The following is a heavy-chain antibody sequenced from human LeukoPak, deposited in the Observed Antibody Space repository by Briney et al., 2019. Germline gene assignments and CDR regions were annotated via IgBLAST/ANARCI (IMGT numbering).Heavy chain of an antibody. CDR1: GGSISSYY. D-gene: IGHD5-24*01. V-gene: IGHV4-4*07. Sequence: SETLSLTCTVSGGSISSYYWSWIRQPAGKGLEWIGRIYTSGSTNYNPSLKSRVTISVDKSKNQFSLELSSVTAADTAVYYCARDLGSDGFNLRNWFDPWGQGTLVTVSS. CDR3: ARDLGSDGFNLRNWFDP. J-gene: IGHJ5*02. CDR2: IYTSGST.